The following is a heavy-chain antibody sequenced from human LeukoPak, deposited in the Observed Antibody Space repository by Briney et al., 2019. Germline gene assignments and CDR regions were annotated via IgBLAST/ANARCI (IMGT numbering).Heavy chain of an antibody. CDR2: IHYTGST. CDR1: GDSISSYY. Sequence: SETLSLTCTVSGDSISSYYCSWIRQPPGKGLEWIGYIHYTGSTNYNPSLKSRVTMFVDMSKNQFSLRLSSVTAADTAVYYCARHRAYSSSSPFDYWGQGTLVTVSS. J-gene: IGHJ4*02. V-gene: IGHV4-59*08. CDR3: ARHRAYSSSSPFDY. D-gene: IGHD6-6*01.